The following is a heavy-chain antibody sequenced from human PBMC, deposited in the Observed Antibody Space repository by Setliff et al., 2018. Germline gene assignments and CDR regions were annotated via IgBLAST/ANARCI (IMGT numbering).Heavy chain of an antibody. V-gene: IGHV3-23*01. CDR3: AKVQRRGWYSYFEDAFDI. CDR2: VSGGGTVK. Sequence: LRLSCEGSGFSFTDYSMNWVRQAPGKRPEWVSGVSGGGTVKHYAESVKGRFTISRDNSKNTLYLDMKRLRVEDTAIYSCAKVQRRGWYSYFEDAFDIWGQGTVVTVSS. D-gene: IGHD1-26*01. CDR1: GFSFTDYS. J-gene: IGHJ3*02.